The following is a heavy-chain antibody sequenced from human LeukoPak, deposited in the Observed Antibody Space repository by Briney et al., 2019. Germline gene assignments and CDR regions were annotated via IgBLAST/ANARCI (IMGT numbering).Heavy chain of an antibody. D-gene: IGHD2-2*01. J-gene: IGHJ5*02. CDR3: VREVYCSSTRCYGNWFDP. CDR1: GFTFSSYS. CDR2: ISGSSSTV. V-gene: IGHV3-48*01. Sequence: GGSLRLSCVASGFTFSSYSMNWVRQAPGKGLEWVSYISGSSSTVYYAGSVKGRFTIARDNAKNSLYLQMNSLRAEDTAVYYCVREVYCSSTRCYGNWFDPWGQGTLVTVSS.